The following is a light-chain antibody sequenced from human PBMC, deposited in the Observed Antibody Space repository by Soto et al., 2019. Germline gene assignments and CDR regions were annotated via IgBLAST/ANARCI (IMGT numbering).Light chain of an antibody. V-gene: IGKV3-15*01. CDR3: QQYNNWPET. J-gene: IGKJ1*01. CDR2: GAS. Sequence: EVVMTQSPATLSVAPGERSTLSCRASQSVSSNLAWYQQKPGQAARLLIYGASTRATGIPARLSGSGSGTEFTLTISSLQSEDFAVYYCQQYNNWPETFGQGTKVDIK. CDR1: QSVSSN.